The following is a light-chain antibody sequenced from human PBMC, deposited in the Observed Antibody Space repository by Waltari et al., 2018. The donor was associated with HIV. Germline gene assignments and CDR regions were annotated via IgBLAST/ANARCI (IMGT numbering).Light chain of an antibody. CDR3: SSYTSADSLL. CDR1: NPDIGLYNI. CDR2: RVN. J-gene: IGLJ2*01. Sequence: QSALTQPASVSGSPGQSITISCTGGNPDIGLYNIVPWYRQHPCTAPQLVISRVNSRPSGVSDRFSGSKSGNTASLTISSLQAEDEGDYYCSSYTSADSLLFGGGTKLTVL. V-gene: IGLV2-14*01.